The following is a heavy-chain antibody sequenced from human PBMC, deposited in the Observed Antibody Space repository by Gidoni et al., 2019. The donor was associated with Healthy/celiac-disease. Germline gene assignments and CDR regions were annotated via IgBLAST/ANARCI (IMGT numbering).Heavy chain of an antibody. CDR2: IWYDGSNK. D-gene: IGHD6-6*01. V-gene: IGHV3-33*01. CDR3: ARDYHSSSSGSQLYGMDV. J-gene: IGHJ6*02. Sequence: QVQLVESGGGVVQPGRSLRLSCAASGFTFSSYGMHWVRQAPGKGLEWVAVIWYDGSNKYYADSVKGRFTISRDNSKNTLYLQMNSLRAEDTAVYYCARDYHSSSSGSQLYGMDVWGQGTTVTVSS. CDR1: GFTFSSYG.